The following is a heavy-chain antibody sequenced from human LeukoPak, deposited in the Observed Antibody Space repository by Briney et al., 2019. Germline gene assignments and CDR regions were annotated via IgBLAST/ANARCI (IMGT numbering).Heavy chain of an antibody. CDR1: EGTFSSYA. V-gene: IGHV1-69*05. D-gene: IGHD4-17*01. CDR2: IIPIFGTS. Sequence: SVKASCKASEGTFSSYAISWVRQAPGQGLEWMGRIIPIFGTSNYAQKFQGRVTITTDESTSPAYMELSSLRSEYKAVYYCARGPTDYGDDYWGQGTLVTVSS. J-gene: IGHJ4*02. CDR3: ARGPTDYGDDY.